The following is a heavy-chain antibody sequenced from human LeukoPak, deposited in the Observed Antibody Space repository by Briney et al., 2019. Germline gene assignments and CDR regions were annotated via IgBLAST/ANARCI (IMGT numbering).Heavy chain of an antibody. V-gene: IGHV3-48*03. CDR3: ASFLDY. J-gene: IGHJ4*02. Sequence: PGGSLSLSCAASGFTFSSYEMNWVRQAPGKGLEWVSYISGSGGTRYYADSVKGRFTISRDNGKNSLYLQMNSLTDEDTAVYYCASFLDYWGQGTLVTVSS. D-gene: IGHD3-3*01. CDR1: GFTFSSYE. CDR2: ISGSGGTR.